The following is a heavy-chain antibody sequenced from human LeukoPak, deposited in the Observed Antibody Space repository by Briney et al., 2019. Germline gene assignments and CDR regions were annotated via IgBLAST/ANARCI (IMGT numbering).Heavy chain of an antibody. CDR2: INPNSGDS. CDR1: GHTFTGYY. Sequence: ASVKVSCKASGHTFTGYYLFWVRQAPGQGLEWMGWINPNSGDSVYAQKFQDRFTMTRDTSITTAYMEMSRLRSDDTAVYYCARDLGIVVVPAGNFQHWGQGTLVTVSS. CDR3: ARDLGIVVVPAGNFQH. J-gene: IGHJ1*01. V-gene: IGHV1-2*02. D-gene: IGHD2-2*01.